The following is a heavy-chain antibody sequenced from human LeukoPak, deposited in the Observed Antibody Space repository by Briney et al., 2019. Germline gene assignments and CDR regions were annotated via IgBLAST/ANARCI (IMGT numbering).Heavy chain of an antibody. V-gene: IGHV3-48*03. J-gene: IGHJ4*02. CDR1: GFTFSSYD. CDR3: VRKLTGTTFFDY. D-gene: IGHD1-1*01. Sequence: GGSLRLSCAASGFTFSSYDLNWVCQAPGKGLEWVSYIVGNGLTIYYADSVKGRFTISRDNAKNSLSLQMNSLRPEDTAVYYCVRKLTGTTFFDYWGQGTLVTVSS. CDR2: IVGNGLTI.